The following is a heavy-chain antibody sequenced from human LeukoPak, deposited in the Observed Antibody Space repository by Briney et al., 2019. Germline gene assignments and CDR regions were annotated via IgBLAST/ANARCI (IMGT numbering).Heavy chain of an antibody. CDR2: ISPWSDYI. Sequence: PGGSLRLSCAASGFDFSSYSMNWVRQAPGKGLEWVSAISPWSDYIHYVDSVKGRFTIPRDYAKNSLYLQMNSLRAEDTAVYYCARSSSWPAYFDYWGQGTLVTVSS. CDR1: GFDFSSYS. CDR3: ARSSSWPAYFDY. J-gene: IGHJ4*02. D-gene: IGHD6-13*01. V-gene: IGHV3-21*04.